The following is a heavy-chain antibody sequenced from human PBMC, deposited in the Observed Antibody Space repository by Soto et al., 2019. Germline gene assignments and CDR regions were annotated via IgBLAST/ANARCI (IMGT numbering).Heavy chain of an antibody. CDR2: IYYDGSNK. J-gene: IGHJ6*02. Sequence: WVTLRLSCAASGFTFSSYGMHWVRQATGKGLEWVAVIYYDGSNKYYADSVKGRFTISRDTSKNTLYLQMNSLRADDTAVYYCARVTSRAVSYGTDVWGQGTAVTVSS. V-gene: IGHV3-33*01. CDR1: GFTFSSYG. CDR3: ARVTSRAVSYGTDV. D-gene: IGHD2-8*01.